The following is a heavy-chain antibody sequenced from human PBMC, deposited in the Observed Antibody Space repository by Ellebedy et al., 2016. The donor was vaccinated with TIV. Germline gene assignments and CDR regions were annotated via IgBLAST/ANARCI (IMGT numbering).Heavy chain of an antibody. D-gene: IGHD3-22*01. CDR3: ARDSGAAYYDEIDS. V-gene: IGHV3-9*01. CDR2: ISWNSGVI. J-gene: IGHJ4*02. Sequence: SLKISCAASGFTFDDYAMHWVRQAPGKGLEWVSGISWNSGVIDYADSVKGRFTMSRDNAKNALYLEMNSLRVEDTALYYCARDSGAAYYDEIDSWGQGTLVTVSS. CDR1: GFTFDDYA.